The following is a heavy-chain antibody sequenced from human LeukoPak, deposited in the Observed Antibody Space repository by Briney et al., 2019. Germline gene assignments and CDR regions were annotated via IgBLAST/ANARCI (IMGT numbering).Heavy chain of an antibody. Sequence: GGSLRLSCAASGFSLSNHWMNWVRQAPGKGLEWVANIKQDGSEKYYVASVTGRFTISRDNSKNTLYLQMNSLRAEDTAVYYCANNGYSSSWYFDYWGQGTLVTVSS. D-gene: IGHD6-13*01. CDR3: ANNGYSSSWYFDY. V-gene: IGHV3-7*03. CDR2: IKQDGSEK. CDR1: GFSLSNHW. J-gene: IGHJ4*02.